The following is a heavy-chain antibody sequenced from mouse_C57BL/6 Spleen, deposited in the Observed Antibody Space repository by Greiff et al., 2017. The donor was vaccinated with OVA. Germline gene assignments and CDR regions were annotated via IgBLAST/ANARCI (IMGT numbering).Heavy chain of an antibody. CDR1: GFTFSDYY. Sequence: EVQVVESEGGLVQPGSSMKLSCTASGFTFSDYYMAWVRQVPEKGLEWVANINYDGSSTYYLDSLKSRFIISRDNAKNILYLQMSSLKSEDTATYYCARVATVGYAMDYWGQGTSVTVSS. CDR3: ARVATVGYAMDY. V-gene: IGHV5-16*01. J-gene: IGHJ4*01. CDR2: INYDGSST. D-gene: IGHD1-1*01.